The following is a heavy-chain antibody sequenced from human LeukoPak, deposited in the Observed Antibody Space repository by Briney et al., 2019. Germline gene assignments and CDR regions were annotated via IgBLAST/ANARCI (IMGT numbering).Heavy chain of an antibody. CDR1: GYNFAHDW. V-gene: IGHV5-51*01. CDR3: ARQESEMTTPANRYFDL. Sequence: GESLKISCKGSGYNFAHDWIGWVRQMPGKGLGWMGIIFPDDSDTIYRPSFQGQVTISADKSINTAYLQWSNLKASDSAIYYCARQESEMTTPANRYFDLWGQGTLITVSS. J-gene: IGHJ4*02. D-gene: IGHD5-24*01. CDR2: IFPDDSDT.